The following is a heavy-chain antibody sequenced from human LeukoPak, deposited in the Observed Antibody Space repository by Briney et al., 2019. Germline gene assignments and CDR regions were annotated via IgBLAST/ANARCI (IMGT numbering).Heavy chain of an antibody. CDR3: ARPVAATRKPLVY. V-gene: IGHV1-69*02. D-gene: IGHD2-15*01. Sequence: ASVKVSCKASGGTFSSYTISWVRQAPGQGLEWMGRIIPILGIANYAQKFQGRVTITADKSTSTAYMELSSLRSEDTAVYYCARPVAATRKPLVYWGQGTPVTVSS. J-gene: IGHJ4*02. CDR1: GGTFSSYT. CDR2: IIPILGIA.